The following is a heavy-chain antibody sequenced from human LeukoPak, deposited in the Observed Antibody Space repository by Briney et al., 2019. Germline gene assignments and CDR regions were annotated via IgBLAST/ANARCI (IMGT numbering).Heavy chain of an antibody. J-gene: IGHJ6*03. CDR3: ARGSRVGATLYYYYYYMDV. Sequence: ASVKVSCKASGYTFTSYDINWVRQATGQGLEWRGWMNPNSGNTGYAQKFQGRVTMTRNTSISTAYMELSSLRSEDTAVYYCARGSRVGATLYYYYYYMDVWGKGPTVTISS. D-gene: IGHD1-26*01. CDR1: GYTFTSYD. CDR2: MNPNSGNT. V-gene: IGHV1-8*01.